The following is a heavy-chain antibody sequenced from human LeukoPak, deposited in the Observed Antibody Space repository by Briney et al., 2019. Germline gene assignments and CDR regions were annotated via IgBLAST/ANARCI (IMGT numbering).Heavy chain of an antibody. D-gene: IGHD5-24*01. V-gene: IGHV5-51*01. CDR2: IYPGDSET. CDR1: GYSFPTYW. Sequence: GESLKISCKGSGYSFPTYWIGWVRQMPGEGLEWMGIIYPGDSETRYSPSFQGQVTISADKSISTAYLQWSSLKASDTAMYYCALSRDGYNDLVYWGQGTLVTVSS. CDR3: ALSRDGYNDLVY. J-gene: IGHJ4*02.